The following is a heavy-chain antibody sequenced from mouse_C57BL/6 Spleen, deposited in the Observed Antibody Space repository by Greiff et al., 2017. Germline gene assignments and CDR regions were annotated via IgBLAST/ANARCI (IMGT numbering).Heavy chain of an antibody. J-gene: IGHJ3*01. CDR3: AREAASRFAY. CDR1: GYAFSSSW. V-gene: IGHV1-82*01. D-gene: IGHD6-2*01. Sequence: QVQLQQSGPELVKPGASVKISCKASGYAFSSSWMNWVKQRPGQGLEWIGRIYPGDGDTNYNGKFKGKATLTADNSSSTAYMQLSSLTSEDSAVYFCAREAASRFAYWGQGTLVTVSA. CDR2: IYPGDGDT.